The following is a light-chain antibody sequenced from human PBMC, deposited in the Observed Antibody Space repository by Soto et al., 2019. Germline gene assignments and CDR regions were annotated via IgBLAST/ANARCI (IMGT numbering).Light chain of an antibody. CDR1: SSDVGSYNR. CDR2: EVS. CDR3: SAYTTSSTVV. J-gene: IGLJ2*01. Sequence: QSVLTQPPYVSGSPGQSVTISCTGTSSDVGSYNRVSWYQQTPGTAPKLMIYEVSNRPSGIPDRFSGSKSGNTASLTISGLQAEDEADYYCSAYTTSSTVVFGGGTKLTVL. V-gene: IGLV2-18*02.